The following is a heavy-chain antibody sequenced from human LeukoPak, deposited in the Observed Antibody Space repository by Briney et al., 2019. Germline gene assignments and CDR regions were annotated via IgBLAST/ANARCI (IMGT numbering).Heavy chain of an antibody. V-gene: IGHV4-61*01. J-gene: IGHJ3*02. D-gene: IGHD1-14*01. Sequence: SETLSLTCTVSGGSVSSGSYYWSWIRQPPGKGLEWIGYIYYSGSTNYNPSLKSRVTMSVDTSKNQFSLKLSSVTAADTAVYYCARATRKADAFDIWGQGTMVTVSS. CDR2: IYYSGST. CDR1: GGSVSSGSYY. CDR3: ARATRKADAFDI.